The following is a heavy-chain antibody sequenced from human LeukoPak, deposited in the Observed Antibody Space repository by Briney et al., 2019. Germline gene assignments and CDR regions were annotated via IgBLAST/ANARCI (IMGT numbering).Heavy chain of an antibody. CDR3: ARAATIFAGDYFDY. Sequence: SETLSLTCTVSGGSISSGGYYWSWIRQPPGKGLEWIEYIYHSGSTYYNPSLKSRVTISVDRSKNQFSLKLSSVTAADTAVYYCARAATIFAGDYFDYWGQGTLVTVSS. V-gene: IGHV4-30-2*01. D-gene: IGHD1-14*01. CDR1: GGSISSGGYY. J-gene: IGHJ4*02. CDR2: IYHSGST.